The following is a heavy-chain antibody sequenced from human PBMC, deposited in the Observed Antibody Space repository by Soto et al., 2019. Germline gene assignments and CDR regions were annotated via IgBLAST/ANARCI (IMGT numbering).Heavy chain of an antibody. Sequence: GGSLRLSCVAAGFTFDDYTMHWVHQPPGKCLGWVSLISWDGGRTYYAASVKGRFTISRDNSKNSLYLRMNSLRTEDTALYYCAKGRYCSSTSCSAGYYGMDVWGQGTTVTVSS. CDR1: GFTFDDYT. J-gene: IGHJ6*02. D-gene: IGHD2-2*01. CDR3: AKGRYCSSTSCSAGYYGMDV. CDR2: ISWDGGRT. V-gene: IGHV3-43*01.